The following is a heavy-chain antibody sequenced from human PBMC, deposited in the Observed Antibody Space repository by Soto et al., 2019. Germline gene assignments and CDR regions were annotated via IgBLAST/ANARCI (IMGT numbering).Heavy chain of an antibody. CDR1: GFTFSSYG. V-gene: IGHV3-30*18. J-gene: IGHJ6*02. CDR3: AKDQAHSYYCYGMDV. Sequence: PGGSLRLSCAASGFTFSSYGMHWVRQAPGKGLEWVAVISYDGSNKYYADSVKGRFTISRDNSKNTLYLQMNSLRAEDTAVYYCAKDQAHSYYCYGMDVWGQGTTVTVSS. CDR2: ISYDGSNK.